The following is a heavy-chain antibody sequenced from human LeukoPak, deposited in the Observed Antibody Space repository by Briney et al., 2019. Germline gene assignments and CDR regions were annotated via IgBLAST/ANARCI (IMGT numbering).Heavy chain of an antibody. V-gene: IGHV3-30*02. D-gene: IGHD2-15*01. CDR1: GFTFSSYG. J-gene: IGHJ3*02. CDR3: AKPTIIVSRGGAFDI. Sequence: GGSLRLSCAGSGFTFSSYGMHWVRQAPGKGLEWVAFIRYDGSNKYYADSVKGRFTISRDNSKNTLYLQMNSLRAEDTAVYYCAKPTIIVSRGGAFDIWGQGTMVTVSS. CDR2: IRYDGSNK.